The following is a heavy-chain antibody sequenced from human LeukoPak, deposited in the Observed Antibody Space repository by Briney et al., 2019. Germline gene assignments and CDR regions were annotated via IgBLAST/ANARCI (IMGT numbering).Heavy chain of an antibody. D-gene: IGHD6-19*01. CDR3: ARDYIAVAGTQKPFDY. Sequence: PGGFLRLSCAASGFTFSSYSMNWVRQAPGKGLEWVSSISSSSSYIYYADSVKGRFTISRDNAKNSLYLQMNSLRAEDTAVYYCARDYIAVAGTQKPFDYWGQGTLVTVSS. CDR1: GFTFSSYS. J-gene: IGHJ4*02. V-gene: IGHV3-21*01. CDR2: ISSSSSYI.